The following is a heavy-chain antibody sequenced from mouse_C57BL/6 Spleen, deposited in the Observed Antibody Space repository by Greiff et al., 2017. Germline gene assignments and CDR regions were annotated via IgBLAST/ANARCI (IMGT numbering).Heavy chain of an antibody. J-gene: IGHJ2*01. V-gene: IGHV3-6*01. D-gene: IGHD2-3*01. CDR1: GYSITSGYY. Sequence: VQLKESGPGLVKPSQSLSLTCSVTGYSITSGYYWNWIRQFPGNKLEWMGYISYDGSNNYNPSLKNRISITRDTSKNQFFLKLNSVTTEDTATYYCARGARDGYYFYYFDYWGQGTTLTVSS. CDR3: ARGARDGYYFYYFDY. CDR2: ISYDGSN.